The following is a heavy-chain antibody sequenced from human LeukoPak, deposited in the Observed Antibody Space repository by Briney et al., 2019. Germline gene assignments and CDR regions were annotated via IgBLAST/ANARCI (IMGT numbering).Heavy chain of an antibody. J-gene: IGHJ4*02. CDR3: ARTLQSDARLLLN. D-gene: IGHD2-21*02. CDR1: GGTFTGYY. CDR2: INPNSGGT. Sequence: GASVKVSCKASGGTFTGYYMHWVRQAPGQGLEWMGWINPNSGGTNYAQKFQGWVTMTRDTSISTAYMELSRLRSDDTAVYYCARTLQSDARLLLNWGQGTLVTVSS. V-gene: IGHV1-2*04.